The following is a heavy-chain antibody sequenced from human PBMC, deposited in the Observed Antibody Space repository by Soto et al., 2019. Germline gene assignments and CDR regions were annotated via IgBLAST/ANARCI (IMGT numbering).Heavy chain of an antibody. CDR1: GFSITTSGVG. D-gene: IGHD2-2*01. CDR2: IYWDDDK. Sequence: QITLKESGPTLVKSTQTPTLTCTLSGFSITTSGVGVAWIRQPPGKALEWLALIYWDDDKRYSPSLKSRLTITTDATTNHVVLTMTAMDPLDSATYYCARRPVPVTSVPSARFDPWRQGTRV. V-gene: IGHV2-5*02. CDR3: ARRPVPVTSVPSARFDP. J-gene: IGHJ5*02.